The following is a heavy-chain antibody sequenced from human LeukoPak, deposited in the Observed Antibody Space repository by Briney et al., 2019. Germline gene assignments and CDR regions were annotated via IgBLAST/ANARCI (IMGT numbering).Heavy chain of an antibody. D-gene: IGHD3-3*01. CDR3: AKVLAYYDFWSGYRYFDY. CDR1: GFTFSSYA. CDR2: ISGSGGST. J-gene: IGHJ4*02. Sequence: GGSLRLSCAASGFTFSSYAMSWVRQAPGKGLEWVSAISGSGGSTYYADSVKGRFTISRDNSKNTLYLQMNSLRAEDTAVYYCAKVLAYYDFWSGYRYFDYWGQGTLVTVSS. V-gene: IGHV3-23*01.